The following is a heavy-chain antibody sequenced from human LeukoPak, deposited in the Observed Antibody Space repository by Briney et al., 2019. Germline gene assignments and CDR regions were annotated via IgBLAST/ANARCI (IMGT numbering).Heavy chain of an antibody. V-gene: IGHV1-46*01. J-gene: IGHJ5*02. CDR2: INPSGGST. D-gene: IGHD3-10*01. CDR1: GYTFTSYG. Sequence: ASVKVSCKASGYTFTSYGISWVRQAPGQGLEWMGIINPSGGSTSYAQKFQGRVTMTRDTSTSTVYMELSSLRSEDTAVYYCARTGKGPYGSGSYHHNWFDPWGQGTLVTVSS. CDR3: ARTGKGPYGSGSYHHNWFDP.